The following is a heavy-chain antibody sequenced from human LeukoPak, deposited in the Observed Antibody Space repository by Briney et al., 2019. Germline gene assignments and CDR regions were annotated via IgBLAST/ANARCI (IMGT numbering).Heavy chain of an antibody. V-gene: IGHV1-2*02. CDR1: GGTFSSYV. CDR3: ARTPYGSGSIGWFDP. J-gene: IGHJ5*02. Sequence: GASVKVSCKASGGTFSSYVISWVRQAPGQGLEWMGWINPNSGGTNYAQKFQGRVTMTRDTSISTAYMELSRLRSDDTAVYYCARTPYGSGSIGWFDPWGQGTLVTVSS. D-gene: IGHD3-10*01. CDR2: INPNSGGT.